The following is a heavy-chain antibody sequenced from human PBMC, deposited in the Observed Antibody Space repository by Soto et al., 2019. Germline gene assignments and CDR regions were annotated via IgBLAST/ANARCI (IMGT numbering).Heavy chain of an antibody. Sequence: ASVKVSCKASGYTFTGHYTHWVRQAPEQGPEWMGEIGPESGATGYAQKFQGRVTMTMDMSITTVYMELSNLSPDDTAVYYCGRGRSGQIVVFYWGQGTPVTVSS. J-gene: IGHJ4*02. CDR3: GRGRSGQIVVFY. D-gene: IGHD5-12*01. CDR2: IGPESGAT. CDR1: GYTFTGHY. V-gene: IGHV1-2*02.